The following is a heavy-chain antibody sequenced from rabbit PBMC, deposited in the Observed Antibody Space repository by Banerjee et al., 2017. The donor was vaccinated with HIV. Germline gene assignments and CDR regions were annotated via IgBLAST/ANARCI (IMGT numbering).Heavy chain of an antibody. CDR1: GFSFSSSYY. J-gene: IGHJ4*01. V-gene: IGHV1S40*01. Sequence: QSLEESGGDLVQPGASLTLTCTASGFSFSSSYYMCWVRQAPGKGLEWIACIYAGSSGSTYYASWAKGRFTISKTSSTTVTLQMTSLTAADTATYFCARVDYNYGYAAANLWGPGTLVTVS. D-gene: IGHD6-1*01. CDR2: IYAGSSGST. CDR3: ARVDYNYGYAAANL.